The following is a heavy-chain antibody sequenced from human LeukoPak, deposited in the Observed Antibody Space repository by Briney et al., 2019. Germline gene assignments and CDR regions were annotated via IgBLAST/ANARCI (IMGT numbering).Heavy chain of an antibody. CDR3: AAGYYDFWSGYIFDY. Sequence: SETLSLTCTVSGGSISSYYWGWIRQPPGKGLEWIGYISTSGSTNYNPSLKSRVTMSVDTSKNQFSLKLSSVTAADTAVYYCAAGYYDFWSGYIFDYWGQETLVTVSS. D-gene: IGHD3-3*01. CDR2: ISTSGST. V-gene: IGHV4-4*09. CDR1: GGSISSYY. J-gene: IGHJ4*02.